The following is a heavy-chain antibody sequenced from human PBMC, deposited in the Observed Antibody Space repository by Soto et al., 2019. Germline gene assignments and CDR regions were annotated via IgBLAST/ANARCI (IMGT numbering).Heavy chain of an antibody. CDR1: GFSFSSYA. D-gene: IGHD2-2*01. V-gene: IGHV3-23*01. Sequence: EAQLLESGGGLVQPGGSLRLSCAASGFSFSSYAMSWVRQAPGKGLEWVSASSGSGGRTYYADSVKGRFTISRDNSKNTLYLQMNSLRAEDTAVYYCAKEQGGVVPAAMPAYYFDYWGQGTLVTVSS. CDR2: SSGSGGRT. CDR3: AKEQGGVVPAAMPAYYFDY. J-gene: IGHJ4*02.